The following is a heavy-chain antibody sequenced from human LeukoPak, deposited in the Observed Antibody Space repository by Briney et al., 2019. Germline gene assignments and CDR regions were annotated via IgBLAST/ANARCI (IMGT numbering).Heavy chain of an antibody. V-gene: IGHV4-34*01. D-gene: IGHD1-26*01. CDR3: ASKKGSGSPFDS. CDR1: GGSFSGYY. Sequence: PSETLSLTCAVYGGSFSGYYWSWIRQPPGKGLEWIGEINHSGSANYNPSLKSRVTISVDTSKNQFSLKLSSVTAADTALYYCASKKGSGSPFDSWGQGTLVTVSS. J-gene: IGHJ4*02. CDR2: INHSGSA.